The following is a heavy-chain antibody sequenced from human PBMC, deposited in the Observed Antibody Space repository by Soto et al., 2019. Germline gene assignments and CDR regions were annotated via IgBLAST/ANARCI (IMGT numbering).Heavy chain of an antibody. D-gene: IGHD3-9*01. J-gene: IGHJ4*02. CDR2: IYYSGST. CDR3: ASRSRTYYDILTGYPDIDY. Sequence: SETLSLTCTVSGGSISSSSYYWGWIRQPPGEGLEWIGSIYYSGSTYYNPSLKSRVTISVDTSKNQFSLKLSSVTAADTAVYYCASRSRTYYDILTGYPDIDYWGQGTLVTVSS. CDR1: GGSISSSSYY. V-gene: IGHV4-39*01.